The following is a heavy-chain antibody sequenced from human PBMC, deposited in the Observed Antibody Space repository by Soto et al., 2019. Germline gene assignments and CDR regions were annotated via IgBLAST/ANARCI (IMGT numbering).Heavy chain of an antibody. D-gene: IGHD6-13*01. Sequence: SVKVSCKASGGTFSSYAISWVRQAPGQGLEWMGGIIPIFGTANYAQKFQGRVTITADESTSTAYMELSSLRSEDTAVYYCASKAGIAAAVALYYGMDVWGQGTTVTVSS. J-gene: IGHJ6*02. CDR1: GGTFSSYA. CDR2: IIPIFGTA. CDR3: ASKAGIAAAVALYYGMDV. V-gene: IGHV1-69*13.